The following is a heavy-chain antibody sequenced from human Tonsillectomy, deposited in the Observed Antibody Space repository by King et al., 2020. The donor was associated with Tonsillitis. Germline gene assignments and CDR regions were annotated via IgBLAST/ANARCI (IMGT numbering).Heavy chain of an antibody. J-gene: IGHJ4*02. CDR1: GYTLTELS. CDR3: ATGSIAVADLDY. V-gene: IGHV1-24*01. CDR2: FDPEDGET. D-gene: IGHD6-19*01. Sequence: VQLVESGAEVKKPGASVKVSCKVSGYTLTELSIHWVRQAPGKGLEWMGSFDPEDGETIYAQKFQGRVTMTEDTSTDTDYMELSSLRSEDTAVYYCATGSIAVADLDYWGQGTLVTVSS.